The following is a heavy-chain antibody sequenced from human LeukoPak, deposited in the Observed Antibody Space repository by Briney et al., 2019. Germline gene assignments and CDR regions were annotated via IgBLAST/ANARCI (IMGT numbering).Heavy chain of an antibody. D-gene: IGHD5-18*01. CDR2: IKQDGSEK. Sequence: PGGSLRLSCAASGFTFSSYWMSWVRQAPGKGLEWVANIKQDGSEKYYVDSVKGRFTISRDNAKNSLYLQMNSLRAEGTAVYYCARELDTAISGFVYWGQGTLVTVSS. CDR3: ARELDTAISGFVY. CDR1: GFTFSSYW. J-gene: IGHJ4*02. V-gene: IGHV3-7*01.